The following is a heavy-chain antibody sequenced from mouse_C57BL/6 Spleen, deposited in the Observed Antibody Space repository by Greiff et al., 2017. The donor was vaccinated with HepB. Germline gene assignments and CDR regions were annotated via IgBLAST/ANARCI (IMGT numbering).Heavy chain of an antibody. Sequence: EVKLVESGGGLVQPGGSMKLSCAASGFTFSDAWMDWVRQSPEKGLEWVAEIRNKANNHATYYAESVKGRFTISRDDSKSSVYLQMNSLRAEDTGIYYCTRSLPSTVVATYWYFDVWGTGTTVTVSS. CDR3: TRSLPSTVVATYWYFDV. CDR2: IRNKANNHAT. CDR1: GFTFSDAW. V-gene: IGHV6-6*01. J-gene: IGHJ1*03. D-gene: IGHD1-1*01.